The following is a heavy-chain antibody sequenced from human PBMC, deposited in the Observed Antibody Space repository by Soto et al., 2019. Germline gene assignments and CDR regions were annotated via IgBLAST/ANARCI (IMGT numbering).Heavy chain of an antibody. Sequence: SETLSLTCAVYGGSFSGYDWSWIRQPPGKGLEWIGEINHSGSTNYNPSLKSRVTISVDTSKNQFSLKLSSVTAADTAVYYCARQAYFDYWGQGTLVTVSP. J-gene: IGHJ4*02. CDR3: ARQAYFDY. CDR2: INHSGST. V-gene: IGHV4-34*01. CDR1: GGSFSGYD.